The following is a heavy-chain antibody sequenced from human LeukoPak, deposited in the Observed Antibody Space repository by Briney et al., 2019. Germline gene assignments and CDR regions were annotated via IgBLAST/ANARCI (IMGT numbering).Heavy chain of an antibody. J-gene: IGHJ5*01. CDR1: LLPTTKSS. CDR3: TRMLMALAVPFFS. Sequence: GGSPRLSGVPALLPTTKSSMRRVRQAPGKGLEWVSLIYSAGSTYYADSVKGRFTISRDNAKNTLYLQMNSLRTEDTAVYYCTRMLMALAVPFFSWREGALVIVSS. D-gene: IGHD5-24*01. V-gene: IGHV3-53*01. CDR2: IYSAGST.